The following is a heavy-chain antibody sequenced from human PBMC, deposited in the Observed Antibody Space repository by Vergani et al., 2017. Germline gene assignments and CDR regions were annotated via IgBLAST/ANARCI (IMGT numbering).Heavy chain of an antibody. D-gene: IGHD4-17*01. J-gene: IGHJ6*02. Sequence: EVQLVQSGAEVKKPGATMKISRKVSGYTFTDHYMHWVQQAPGKGLEWMGLVDPEDGETIYAEKFKGRVTIAADTSTDTAHLESSSLRSEDTAVYYCATPQTVTTGGMEVWGQGTTVIVSS. CDR3: ATPQTVTTGGMEV. V-gene: IGHV1-69-2*01. CDR1: GYTFTDHY. CDR2: VDPEDGET.